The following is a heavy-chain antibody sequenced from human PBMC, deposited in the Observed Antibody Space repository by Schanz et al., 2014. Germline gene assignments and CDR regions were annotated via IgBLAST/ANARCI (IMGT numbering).Heavy chain of an antibody. D-gene: IGHD6-13*01. CDR2: ISGSGGST. J-gene: IGHJ4*02. CDR1: GFSLDIFA. Sequence: EVHLLESGGGLVEPGGSLRLSCATSGFSLDIFAVSWVRQAPGKGLEWVSAISGSGGSTYYADSVKGRFTISRDNSKNTVYLQMNSLRAEDTAVYYCARGLIAAAGGAFDYWGQGTL. V-gene: IGHV3-23*01. CDR3: ARGLIAAAGGAFDY.